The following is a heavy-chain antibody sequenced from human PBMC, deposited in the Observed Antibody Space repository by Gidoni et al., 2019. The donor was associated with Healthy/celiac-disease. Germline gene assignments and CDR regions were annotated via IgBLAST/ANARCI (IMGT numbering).Heavy chain of an antibody. J-gene: IGHJ3*02. CDR3: AKSRGGEDNDAFDI. CDR1: GFTFDDYA. V-gene: IGHV3-9*01. CDR2: ISWNSGSI. Sequence: EVQLVESGGGLVQPGRSLRLSCAASGFTFDDYAMHWVRQAPGKGLEWVSGISWNSGSIGYADSVKGRFTISRDNAKNSLYLQMNSLRAEDTALYYCAKSRGGEDNDAFDIWGQGTMVTVSS. D-gene: IGHD3-16*01.